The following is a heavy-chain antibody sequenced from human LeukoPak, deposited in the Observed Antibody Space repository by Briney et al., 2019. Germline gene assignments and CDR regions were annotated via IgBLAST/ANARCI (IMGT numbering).Heavy chain of an antibody. D-gene: IGHD3-10*01. CDR3: AREGGSHIYQDAFDI. CDR2: INSDGSST. J-gene: IGHJ3*02. V-gene: IGHV3-74*01. Sequence: GGSLRLSCAASGFTFSSYWMHWVRQAPGKGLVWVSRINSDGSSTSYADSVKGRFTISRDNAKNTLYLQMNSLRAEDTAVYYCAREGGSHIYQDAFDIWGQGTMVTVSS. CDR1: GFTFSSYW.